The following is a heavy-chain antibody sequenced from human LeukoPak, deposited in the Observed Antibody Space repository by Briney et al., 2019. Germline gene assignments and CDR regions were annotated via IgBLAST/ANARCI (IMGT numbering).Heavy chain of an antibody. CDR3: AKAAGSSGWYRFFDY. Sequence: GGSLRLSCAASGFAFSTYAISWVRQVPGKGLEWVSAISGSGGSTYYADSVKGRFTISRDNSKNTLYLQMNSLRAEDTAVYYCAKAAGSSGWYRFFDYWGQGTLVTVSS. V-gene: IGHV3-23*01. CDR2: ISGSGGST. J-gene: IGHJ4*02. D-gene: IGHD6-19*01. CDR1: GFAFSTYA.